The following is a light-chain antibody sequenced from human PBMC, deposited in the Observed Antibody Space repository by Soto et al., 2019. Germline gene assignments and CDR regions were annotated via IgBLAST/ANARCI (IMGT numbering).Light chain of an antibody. CDR2: DAS. CDR1: QSFTGM. Sequence: DIQMTQSPSTLSASVGDRVTITCRASQSFTGMLAWYQQKPGKAPKLLIYDASSLKSGVPSRFSGSGSGTEFTITISSLQPDDFATYYCQQYHSYSTFGQGTRLEIK. CDR3: QQYHSYST. V-gene: IGKV1-5*01. J-gene: IGKJ2*01.